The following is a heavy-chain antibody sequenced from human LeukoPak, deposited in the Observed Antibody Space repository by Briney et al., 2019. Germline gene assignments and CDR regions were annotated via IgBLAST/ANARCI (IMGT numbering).Heavy chain of an antibody. V-gene: IGHV4-34*01. J-gene: IGHJ4*02. CDR3: AICYGANEGSFDY. CDR1: GGSFSGYY. Sequence: PSETLSLTCAVYGGSFSGYYWSWIRQPPGKGLEWIGSIYYSGSTYYNPSLKGRVTISVDTSKNQFSLKLSSVTAADTAVYYCAICYGANEGSFDYWGQGTLVTVSS. CDR2: IYYSGST. D-gene: IGHD4-17*01.